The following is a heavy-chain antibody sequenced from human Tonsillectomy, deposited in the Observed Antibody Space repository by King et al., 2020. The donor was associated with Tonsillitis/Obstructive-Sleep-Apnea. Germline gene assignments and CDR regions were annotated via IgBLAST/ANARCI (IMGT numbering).Heavy chain of an antibody. CDR1: GFTFSSYA. CDR3: AREGGYDFWSGPYYFDY. CDR2: ISYDGSNK. V-gene: IGHV3-30*04. J-gene: IGHJ4*02. Sequence: VQLVESGGGVVQPGRSLRLSCAASGFTFSSYAMHWVRQAPGKGLEWVAVISYDGSNKYYADSVKGRFTISRDNSKNTLYLQMNSLRAEDTAVYYCAREGGYDFWSGPYYFDYWGQGTLVTVSS. D-gene: IGHD3-3*01.